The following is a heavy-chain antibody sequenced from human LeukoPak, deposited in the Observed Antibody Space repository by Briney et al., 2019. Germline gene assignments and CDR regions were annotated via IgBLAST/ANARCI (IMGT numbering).Heavy chain of an antibody. J-gene: IGHJ4*02. CDR2: ITGSGFDT. CDR1: GFTFSSFA. Sequence: GGSLSLSCAASGFTFSSFAMSWVRQAPGKGLEWLSVITGSGFDTNSADSVKGRFTISRDNSKNTLYLQMNSLRAEDTAVYYCAKNLRVSSHYGIDYWGQGTLVTVSS. D-gene: IGHD4-17*01. V-gene: IGHV3-23*01. CDR3: AKNLRVSSHYGIDY.